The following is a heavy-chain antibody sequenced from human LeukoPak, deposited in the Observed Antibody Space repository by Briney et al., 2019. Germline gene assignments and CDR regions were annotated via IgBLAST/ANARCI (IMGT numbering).Heavy chain of an antibody. CDR1: GFTFSSYA. CDR3: ARGFNVVDY. Sequence: PGGSLRLSCAASGFTFSSYAMSWVRQAPGKGLEWVSVIYSGGSTYYADSVKGRFTISRDNSKNTLYLQMNSLRAEDTAVYYCARGFNVVDYWGQGTLVTVSS. J-gene: IGHJ4*02. CDR2: IYSGGST. V-gene: IGHV3-53*01.